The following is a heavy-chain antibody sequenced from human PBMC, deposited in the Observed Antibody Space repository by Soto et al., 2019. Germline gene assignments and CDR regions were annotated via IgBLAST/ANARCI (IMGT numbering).Heavy chain of an antibody. CDR3: ARAVLIRRVVVTPSSWFDP. D-gene: IGHD3-22*01. Sequence: ASVKVSCKASGYTFTGYYMHWVRQAPGQGPEWMGWINPNSGGTNYAQKFQGRVTMTRDTSISTAYMELSRLRSDDTAVYYCARAVLIRRVVVTPSSWFDPWGQGTLVTVSS. J-gene: IGHJ5*02. CDR1: GYTFTGYY. V-gene: IGHV1-2*02. CDR2: INPNSGGT.